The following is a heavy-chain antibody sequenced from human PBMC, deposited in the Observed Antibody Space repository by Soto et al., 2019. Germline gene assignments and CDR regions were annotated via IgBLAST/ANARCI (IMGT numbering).Heavy chain of an antibody. J-gene: IGHJ3*02. Sequence: GGSLRLSCAASGFTFSSYAMSWVRQAPEKGLEWVSAISGSGGSTYYADSVKGRFTISRDNSKNTLYLQMNSLRAEDTAVYYCAKGLGYYYELEAFDIWGQGTMVTVSS. CDR1: GFTFSSYA. D-gene: IGHD3-22*01. CDR2: ISGSGGST. V-gene: IGHV3-23*01. CDR3: AKGLGYYYELEAFDI.